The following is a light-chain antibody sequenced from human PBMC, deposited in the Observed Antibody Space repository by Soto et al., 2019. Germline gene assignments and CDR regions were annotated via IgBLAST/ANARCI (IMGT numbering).Light chain of an antibody. CDR1: SSDVVNYNW. V-gene: IGLV2-14*01. CDR3: SSSSARGIHV. CDR2: EVS. J-gene: IGLJ2*01. Sequence: QSALTQPASVSGSPGQSITISCTGTSSDVVNYNWVAWYQQHPGKVPKLMIYEVSNRPSGVSNRFSGSRSGNTASLTISGLQAEDEAHYYCSSSSARGIHVFCGGTKLTVL.